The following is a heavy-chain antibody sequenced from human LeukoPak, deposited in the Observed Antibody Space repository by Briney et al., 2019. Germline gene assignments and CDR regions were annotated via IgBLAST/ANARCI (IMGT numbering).Heavy chain of an antibody. Sequence: ASVKVSCKASGYTFTGYYMHWVRQAPGQGLEWMGWINPNGGGTNYAREFQGRVTMTRDTSISTAYMELSRLRSDDTAVYYCARDRSRYSGYDLGYWGQGTLVTVSS. J-gene: IGHJ4*02. CDR3: ARDRSRYSGYDLGY. D-gene: IGHD5-12*01. CDR1: GYTFTGYY. V-gene: IGHV1-2*02. CDR2: INPNGGGT.